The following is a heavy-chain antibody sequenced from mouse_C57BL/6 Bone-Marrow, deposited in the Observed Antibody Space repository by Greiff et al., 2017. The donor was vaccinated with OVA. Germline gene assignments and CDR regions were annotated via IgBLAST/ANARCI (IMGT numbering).Heavy chain of an antibody. V-gene: IGHV1-54*01. J-gene: IGHJ3*01. D-gene: IGHD1-1*01. CDR3: ARSAYYGFAY. Sequence: LQESGAELVRPGTSVKVSCKASGYAFTNYLIEWVKQRPGQGLEWIGVINPGSGGTNYNEKFKGKATLTADKSSSTAYMQLSSLTSEDSAVYFCARSAYYGFAYWGQGTLVTVSA. CDR1: GYAFTNYL. CDR2: INPGSGGT.